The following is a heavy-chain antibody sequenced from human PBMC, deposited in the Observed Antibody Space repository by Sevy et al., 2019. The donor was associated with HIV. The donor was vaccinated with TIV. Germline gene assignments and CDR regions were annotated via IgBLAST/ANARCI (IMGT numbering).Heavy chain of an antibody. Sequence: GGSLRLSCAVSGFTLSADWMHWVRQTPGKGLVCVSRINSDGAATHYADSVKGRFIISRDNGKNSLYLQMNSLRVEDTGLYYCTRGTRGVVQSWGQGTLVTVSS. J-gene: IGHJ5*02. CDR1: GFTLSADW. V-gene: IGHV3-74*01. CDR3: TRGTRGVVQS. D-gene: IGHD3-10*01. CDR2: INSDGAAT.